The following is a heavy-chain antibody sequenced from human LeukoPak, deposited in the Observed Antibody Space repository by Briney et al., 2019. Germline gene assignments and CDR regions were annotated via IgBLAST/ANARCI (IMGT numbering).Heavy chain of an antibody. CDR3: VRDLGHSRHYFEY. Sequence: PGGSLRLSCAASGFTFNSFFVNWVRLTPGRELEWVACISQDGSETFYMDSVRGRFTISRDNTKNSLYLQMDSLRAEDTAVYFCVRDLGHSRHYFEYWGQGALVTVSS. CDR2: ISQDGSET. CDR1: GFTFNSFF. V-gene: IGHV3-7*01. J-gene: IGHJ4*02. D-gene: IGHD7-27*01.